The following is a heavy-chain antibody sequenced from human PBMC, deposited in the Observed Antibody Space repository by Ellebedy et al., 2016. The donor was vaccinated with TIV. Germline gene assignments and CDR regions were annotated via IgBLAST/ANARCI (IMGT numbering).Heavy chain of an antibody. CDR2: ITSRSDKI. Sequence: GGSLRLSCAASGFTFSSYAMSWVRQAPGKGLEWVSGITSRSDKIYYADSVQGRFTISRDNSKSTLFLQMNTLGGEDTAVYYCSTVEWYRSAYWGQGTLVTVSS. D-gene: IGHD3-3*01. V-gene: IGHV3-23*01. J-gene: IGHJ4*02. CDR3: STVEWYRSAY. CDR1: GFTFSSYA.